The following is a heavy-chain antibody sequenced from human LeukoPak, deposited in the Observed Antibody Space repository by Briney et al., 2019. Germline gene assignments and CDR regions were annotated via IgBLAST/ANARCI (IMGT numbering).Heavy chain of an antibody. CDR3: AKDRWAAGPSGYLTTYYFDY. Sequence: GGSLRLSCAASGFTFSSYDMHRARQAPDKGLQWAAVISYDGSNKYYADSVKGRFTISRDNSKNTLYLQMDSLRAEDTAVYYCAKDRWAAGPSGYLTTYYFDYWGQGTLVTVSS. J-gene: IGHJ4*02. D-gene: IGHD3-9*01. CDR1: GFTFSSYD. V-gene: IGHV3-30*18. CDR2: ISYDGSNK.